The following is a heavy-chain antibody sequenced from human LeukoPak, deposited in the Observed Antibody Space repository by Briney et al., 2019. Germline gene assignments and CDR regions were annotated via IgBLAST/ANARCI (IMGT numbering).Heavy chain of an antibody. D-gene: IGHD2-2*01. CDR3: ATTTRSRSWDY. CDR1: GFTFSNYW. CDR2: VRPDGSEI. V-gene: IGHV3-7*01. J-gene: IGHJ4*02. Sequence: GGSLRLSCAAYGFTFSNYWMSWVRQAPGKGLEWVANVRPDGSEIQCVDSMKGRFTVSRNNSENSLYLRMSSLRAEDTAVYYCATTTRSRSWDYWGQGTLVTVSS.